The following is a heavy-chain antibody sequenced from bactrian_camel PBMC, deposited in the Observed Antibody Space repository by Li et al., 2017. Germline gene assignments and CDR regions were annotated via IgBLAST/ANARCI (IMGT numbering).Heavy chain of an antibody. V-gene: IGHV3S40*01. CDR2: INSGGGST. D-gene: IGHD6*01. Sequence: VQLVESGGGLVQPGGSLRLSCASSGFTFSSAYMSWVRQAPGKGLEWVSAINSGGGSTYYADSVKGRFTISRDNTKNTLDLQMNNLKPEDTAIYFCAARLCGSQRDLLWGQGTQVTVS. CDR3: AARLCGSQRDLL. J-gene: IGHJ4*01. CDR1: GFTFSSAY.